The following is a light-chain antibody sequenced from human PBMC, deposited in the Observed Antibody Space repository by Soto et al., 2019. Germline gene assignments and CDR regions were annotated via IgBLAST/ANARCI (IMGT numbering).Light chain of an antibody. J-gene: IGKJ1*01. CDR1: QSVNRY. CDR2: GAS. CDR3: QQYNNWPRT. V-gene: IGKV3-15*01. Sequence: IVMKQSPATLSGSPLRLATLSFRASQSVNRYLAWYQQKPGQAPRLLIYGASTRATGIPARFSGSGSGTEFTLTINSLQSEDFAVYYCQQYNNWPRTFGQGTKVDIK.